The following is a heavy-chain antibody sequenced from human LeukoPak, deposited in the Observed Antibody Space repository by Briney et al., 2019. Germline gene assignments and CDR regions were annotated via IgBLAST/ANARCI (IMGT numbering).Heavy chain of an antibody. CDR1: GGSFSGYY. V-gene: IGHV4-34*01. CDR2: INHSGST. CDR3: ASVPAYYDILTGYSLDY. Sequence: SETLSLTCAVYGGSFSGYYWSWIRQPPGKGLEWIGKINHSGSTNYNPSLKSRVTISVDTSKNQFSLKLSSVTAADTAVYYCASVPAYYDILTGYSLDYWGQGTLVTVSS. D-gene: IGHD3-9*01. J-gene: IGHJ4*02.